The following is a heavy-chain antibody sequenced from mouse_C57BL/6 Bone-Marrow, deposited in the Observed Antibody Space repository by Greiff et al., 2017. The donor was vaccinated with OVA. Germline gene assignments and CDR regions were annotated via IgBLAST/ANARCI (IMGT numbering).Heavy chain of an antibody. J-gene: IGHJ4*01. V-gene: IGHV1-54*01. D-gene: IGHD2-3*01. CDR3: ARCDGYYLYAMDY. CDR1: GYAFTNYL. CDR2: INPGSGGT. Sequence: VQLVESGAELVRPGTSVKVSCKASGYAFTNYLIEWVKQRPGQGLEWIGVINPGSGGTNYNEKFKGKATLTADKSSSTAYMQLSSLTSEDSAVYFCARCDGYYLYAMDYWGQGTSVTVSS.